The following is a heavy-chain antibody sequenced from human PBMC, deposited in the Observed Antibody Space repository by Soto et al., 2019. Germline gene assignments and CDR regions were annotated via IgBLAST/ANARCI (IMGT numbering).Heavy chain of an antibody. J-gene: IGHJ4*02. D-gene: IGHD2-15*01. CDR3: AKYSCGSINCPPDY. CDR2: ISTGGGST. Sequence: GGSLRLSCAVSGFTFSIYAMSWVRQAPGKGLEWVSTISTGGGSTYYADSVKGRFTISRDNSKNTLYLQMNSLRADDTAVYYCAKYSCGSINCPPDYWGQGTLVTVSS. CDR1: GFTFSIYA. V-gene: IGHV3-23*01.